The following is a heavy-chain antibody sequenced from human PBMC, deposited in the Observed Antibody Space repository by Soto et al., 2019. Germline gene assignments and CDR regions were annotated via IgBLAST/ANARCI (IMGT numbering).Heavy chain of an antibody. CDR3: AREKGYCSGGSCYSGDY. D-gene: IGHD2-15*01. CDR2: IYYSGST. Sequence: PPGKGLEWIGYIYYSGSTYYNPSLKSRVTISVDTSKNQFSLKLSSVTAADTAVYYCAREKGYCSGGSCYSGDYWGQGTLVTVSS. J-gene: IGHJ4*02. V-gene: IGHV4-30-4*01.